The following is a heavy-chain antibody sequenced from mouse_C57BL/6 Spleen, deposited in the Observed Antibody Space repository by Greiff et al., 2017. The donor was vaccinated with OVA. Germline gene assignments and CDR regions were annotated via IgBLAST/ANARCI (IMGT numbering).Heavy chain of an antibody. D-gene: IGHD4-1*01. CDR3: ARSAGNFDY. J-gene: IGHJ2*01. V-gene: IGHV1-61*01. CDR2: IYPSDSET. CDR1: GYTFTSYW. Sequence: QVQLQQPGAELVRPGSSVKLSCKASGYTFTSYWMDWVKQGPGQGLEWIGNIYPSDSETHYNQKFKDKATLTVDKSSSTAYMQLSSLTSEDSAVYYCARSAGNFDYWGQGTTLTVSS.